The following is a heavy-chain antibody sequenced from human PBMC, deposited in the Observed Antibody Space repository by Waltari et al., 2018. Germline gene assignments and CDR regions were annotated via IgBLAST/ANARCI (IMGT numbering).Heavy chain of an antibody. Sequence: QVHLVQSGAEVKRPGASVKLSCRTSGSTFNTYAMHSVRQAPGQGLEWIGRINPGSGARRYSQSFQDRLTIAVDTSAATAYMELSSLRAEETAIYYCARALYPAGSSSSYFYAMDVWGQGTTVTVS. CDR3: ARALYPAGSSSSYFYAMDV. V-gene: IGHV1-3*01. D-gene: IGHD1-1*01. CDR2: INPGSGAR. CDR1: GSTFNTYA. J-gene: IGHJ6*02.